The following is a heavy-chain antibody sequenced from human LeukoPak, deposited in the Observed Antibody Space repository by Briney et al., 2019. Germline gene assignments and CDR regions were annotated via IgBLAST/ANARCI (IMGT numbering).Heavy chain of an antibody. J-gene: IGHJ3*02. Sequence: GRSLTLSCAASGFPFRTYVMHWVRQAPGKGLEWVALISDDGMDTYYADSVKGRFTISRDNSKNTMYLQMNTVRAEDTALYYCAKGAPDAFCGGDCSSLGFDIWGQGTMVTVSS. V-gene: IGHV3-30*18. CDR3: AKGAPDAFCGGDCSSLGFDI. CDR1: GFPFRTYV. CDR2: ISDDGMDT. D-gene: IGHD2-21*02.